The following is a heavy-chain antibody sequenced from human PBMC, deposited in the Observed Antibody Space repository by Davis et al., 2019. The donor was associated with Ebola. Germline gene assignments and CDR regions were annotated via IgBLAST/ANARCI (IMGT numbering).Heavy chain of an antibody. J-gene: IGHJ4*02. CDR2: LSWSSSTI. Sequence: PGGSLRLSCAASGFTFDDYAMHWVRQAPGKGLEWVAGLSWSSSTIYYAGSVKGRFTISRDNAKNSLYLQMNSLRSDDTAFHYCVKDLREVPRGDFDSWGQGTLVTVSS. V-gene: IGHV3-9*01. D-gene: IGHD3-16*01. CDR3: VKDLREVPRGDFDS. CDR1: GFTFDDYA.